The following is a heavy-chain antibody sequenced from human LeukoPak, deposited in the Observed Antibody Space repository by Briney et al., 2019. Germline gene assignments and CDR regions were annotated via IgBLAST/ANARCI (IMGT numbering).Heavy chain of an antibody. D-gene: IGHD3-22*01. CDR1: GGSFSGYY. Sequence: SETLSLTCAVYGGSFSGYYWSWIRQPPGKGLEWIGEINHSGSTNYNPSLKSRVTISVDKSKNQFSLKLSSVTAADTAVYYSARVSYYDSSGNRGAFDYWGQGTLVTVSS. CDR2: INHSGST. J-gene: IGHJ4*02. CDR3: ARVSYYDSSGNRGAFDY. V-gene: IGHV4-34*01.